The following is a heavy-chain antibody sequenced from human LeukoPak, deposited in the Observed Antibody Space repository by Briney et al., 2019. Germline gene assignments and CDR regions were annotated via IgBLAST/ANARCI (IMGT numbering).Heavy chain of an antibody. V-gene: IGHV3-33*01. D-gene: IGHD2/OR15-2a*01. CDR3: ARDQALYFSYGDY. CDR1: GFTSSNNG. Sequence: GGSLRPSCEASGFTSSNNGIHWVGQPQARGLGGLAAILYDGSNKYSADTVKGRFTISRDNSMNTLYLQVNSLRAEDTAVYYCARDQALYFSYGDYWGQGTLVTVSS. J-gene: IGHJ4*02. CDR2: ILYDGSNK.